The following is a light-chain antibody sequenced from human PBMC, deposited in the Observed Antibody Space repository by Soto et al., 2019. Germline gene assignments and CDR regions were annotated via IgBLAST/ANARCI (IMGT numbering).Light chain of an antibody. CDR3: SSYTSDSSYV. Sequence: QSVLTQPPSASGSPGQSVTISCTGTSSDVGGYNYVSWYQQHPGKAPKLMIYEVSKRPSGVPDRFSGSKSGNTASLTVSGLQADDEADYYCSSYTSDSSYVFGSGTKVTVL. CDR2: EVS. CDR1: SSDVGGYNY. J-gene: IGLJ1*01. V-gene: IGLV2-8*01.